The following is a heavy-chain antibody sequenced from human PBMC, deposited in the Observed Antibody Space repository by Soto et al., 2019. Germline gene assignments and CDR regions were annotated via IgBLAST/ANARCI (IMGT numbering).Heavy chain of an antibody. CDR3: ARDIISTGARGMDV. J-gene: IGHJ6*02. CDR1: GGSFSGYY. Sequence: SETLSLTCAVYGGSFSGYYWSWIRQPPGKGLEWIGEINHSGSTNYNPSLKSRVTISVDTSKNQFSLKLSTVTAADTAVYYCARDIISTGARGMDVWGQGTTVTVSS. V-gene: IGHV4-34*01. D-gene: IGHD1-20*01. CDR2: INHSGST.